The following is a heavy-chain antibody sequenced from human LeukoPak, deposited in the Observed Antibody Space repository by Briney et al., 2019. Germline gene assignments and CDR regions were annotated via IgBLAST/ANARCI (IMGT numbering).Heavy chain of an antibody. D-gene: IGHD3-16*01. CDR3: ASDWGY. V-gene: IGHV3-30*01. Sequence: GRSLRFSCAASGFTFSSYAMHWVRQAPGKGLEWVAVISYDGSNKYYADSVKGRFTISRDNSKNTLYLQMNSLRAEVTAVYYCASDWGYWGQGTLVTVSS. CDR2: ISYDGSNK. CDR1: GFTFSSYA. J-gene: IGHJ4*02.